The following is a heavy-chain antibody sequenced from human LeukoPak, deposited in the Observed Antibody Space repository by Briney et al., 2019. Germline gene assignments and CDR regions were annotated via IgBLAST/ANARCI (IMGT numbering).Heavy chain of an antibody. CDR1: GFTFSSYG. V-gene: IGHV3-30*02. Sequence: PGGSLRLSCAASGFTFSSYGMHWIRQAPGKGLEWVAFIRYDGSNKYYADYVKGRFTISRDNSKNTLYLQMNSLRAEDTAVYYRAKEQDTAMAIDYWGQGTLVTVPS. CDR3: AKEQDTAMAIDY. D-gene: IGHD5-18*01. J-gene: IGHJ4*02. CDR2: IRYDGSNK.